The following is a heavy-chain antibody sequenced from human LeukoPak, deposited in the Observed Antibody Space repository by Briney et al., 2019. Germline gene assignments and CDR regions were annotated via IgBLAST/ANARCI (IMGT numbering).Heavy chain of an antibody. Sequence: PGGSLRLSCAASGFTFSSYSMNWVRQAPGKGLEWVSYISSSSSYIYYAYSVKGRFTISRDNAKNSLYLQMNSLRAEDTGVYYCARLGGATVYSSGWYSNYFDYWGQGTLVTVSS. CDR1: GFTFSSYS. V-gene: IGHV3-21*01. D-gene: IGHD6-19*01. J-gene: IGHJ4*02. CDR3: ARLGGATVYSSGWYSNYFDY. CDR2: ISSSSSYI.